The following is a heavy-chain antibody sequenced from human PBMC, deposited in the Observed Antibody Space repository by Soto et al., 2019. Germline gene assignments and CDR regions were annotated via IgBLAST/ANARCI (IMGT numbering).Heavy chain of an antibody. CDR3: AKDEGSWPDYYGLDV. Sequence: GGSLRLSCAASGFTFSSYGMHWVRQAPGKGLEWVAVIWYDGSNKYYADSVKGRFTISRDNSKNTLYLQMNSLRAEDTAVYYCAKDEGSWPDYYGLDVWGQGTTVTVSS. CDR1: GFTFSSYG. CDR2: IWYDGSNK. J-gene: IGHJ6*02. V-gene: IGHV3-33*06.